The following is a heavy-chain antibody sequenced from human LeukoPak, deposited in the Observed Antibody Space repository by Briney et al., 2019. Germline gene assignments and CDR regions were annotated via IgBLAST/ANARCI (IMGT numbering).Heavy chain of an antibody. D-gene: IGHD5-12*01. CDR1: GFTFSNYA. CDR2: ISGSGGST. Sequence: GGSLRLSCVASGFTFSNYAMSWVRQTPGKGLEWVSSISGSGGSTHYADFVKGRFTISRDNSKNILYLQMNSLRAEDTAVYYCAKDWMSTIINYFDYWGQGTLVTVSS. J-gene: IGHJ4*02. V-gene: IGHV3-23*01. CDR3: AKDWMSTIINYFDY.